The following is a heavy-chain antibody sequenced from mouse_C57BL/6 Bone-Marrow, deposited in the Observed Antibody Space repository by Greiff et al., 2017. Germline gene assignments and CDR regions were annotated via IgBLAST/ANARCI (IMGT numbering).Heavy chain of an antibody. CDR2: IRSGGSYI. J-gene: IGHJ4*01. CDR3: ARKRYYGICSAMDY. CDR1: GFTFSSYG. Sequence: EVQLEESGADLVKPGGSLKLSCAASGFTFSSYGMSWVRQTPGKRLEWVATIRSGGSYIYYPDSVKGRFTISRDNATNTLYLQMSSLNSEDTAMYYCARKRYYGICSAMDYWGKGTSAIVSS. V-gene: IGHV5-6*01. D-gene: IGHD2-1*01.